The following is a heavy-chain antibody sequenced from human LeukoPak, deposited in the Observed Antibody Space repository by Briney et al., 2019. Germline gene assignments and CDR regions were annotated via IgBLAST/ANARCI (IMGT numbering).Heavy chain of an antibody. CDR2: ISSSGGAT. CDR1: GFTFSSYT. CDR3: AGTAGHYYFDY. D-gene: IGHD2-21*02. Sequence: PGGSLRLSCAASGFTFSSYTMNWVRQAPGKGLEWVSAISSSGGATYYADSVKGRFTISRDNSKNTVSLQMNSLRAEDTAVYFCAGTAGHYYFDYWGQGTLATVSS. J-gene: IGHJ4*02. V-gene: IGHV3-23*01.